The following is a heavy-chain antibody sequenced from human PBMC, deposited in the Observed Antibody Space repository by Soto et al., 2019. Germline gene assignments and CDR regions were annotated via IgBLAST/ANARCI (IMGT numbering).Heavy chain of an antibody. Sequence: QVQLVESGGGVVQPGRSLRLSCAASGFTFSSYGMHWVRQAPGKGLEWVALVSYDGNNKYYADSVKGRFTISRDNSKNTLYLQMNCLRAEDTAVYYCAKEVATAVRGWFYFDYWGQGTLVTVSS. CDR3: AKEVATAVRGWFYFDY. V-gene: IGHV3-30*18. J-gene: IGHJ4*02. CDR2: VSYDGNNK. D-gene: IGHD3-10*02. CDR1: GFTFSSYG.